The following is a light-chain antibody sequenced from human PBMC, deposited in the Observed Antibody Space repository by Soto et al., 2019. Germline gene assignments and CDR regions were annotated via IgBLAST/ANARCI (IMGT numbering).Light chain of an antibody. Sequence: DIQLTQSPSTLSASVGDRVTITCRASQSISSWLAWYQQKPGKAPKFLIYKTSNLESGVPSRFSGSGSGTEFTLTISSLQPNDFATYYCQYYNNYCWTFGKGIKVEIK. CDR2: KTS. CDR1: QSISSW. V-gene: IGKV1-5*03. CDR3: QYYNNYCWT. J-gene: IGKJ1*01.